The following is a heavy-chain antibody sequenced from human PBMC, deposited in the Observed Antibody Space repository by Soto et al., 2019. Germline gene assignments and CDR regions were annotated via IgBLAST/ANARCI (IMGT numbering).Heavy chain of an antibody. D-gene: IGHD6-13*01. J-gene: IGHJ4*02. CDR1: GFTFRTYA. Sequence: QVQLVESGGGVVQPGRSLRLSCAASGFTFRTYAMDWVRQAPGKGLEWVAVISYDGTNKYYADSVKGRFTISRDNSKNALSLQMNSLRAEDTAVYYCARGESNSWSDYWGQGTRVTVSS. CDR3: ARGESNSWSDY. CDR2: ISYDGTNK. V-gene: IGHV3-30*01.